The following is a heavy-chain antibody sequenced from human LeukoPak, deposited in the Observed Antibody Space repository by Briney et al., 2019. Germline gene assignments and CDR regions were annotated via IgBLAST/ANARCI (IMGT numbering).Heavy chain of an antibody. D-gene: IGHD3-10*01. CDR1: GFTFSSYS. Sequence: GGSLRLSCAASGFTFSSYSMNWVRQAPGKGLEWVLSISSSSSYIYYADSVKGRFTISRDNAKNSLYLQMNSLRAEDTAVYYCARGGSGSYYFDYWGQGTLVTVYS. CDR2: ISSSSSYI. J-gene: IGHJ4*02. V-gene: IGHV3-21*01. CDR3: ARGGSGSYYFDY.